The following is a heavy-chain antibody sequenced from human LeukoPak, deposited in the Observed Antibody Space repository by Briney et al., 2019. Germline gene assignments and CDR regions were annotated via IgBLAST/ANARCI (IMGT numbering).Heavy chain of an antibody. CDR1: GGTFSSYA. CDR3: ARAGSRDYSNLPCFDY. D-gene: IGHD4-11*01. J-gene: IGHJ4*02. Sequence: SVKVSCKASGGTFSSYAISWLRQAPGQGLEWMGGIIPIFGTANYAQKFQGRVTITADESTSTAYMELSSLRSEDTAVYYCARAGSRDYSNLPCFDYWGQGTLVTVSS. CDR2: IIPIFGTA. V-gene: IGHV1-69*13.